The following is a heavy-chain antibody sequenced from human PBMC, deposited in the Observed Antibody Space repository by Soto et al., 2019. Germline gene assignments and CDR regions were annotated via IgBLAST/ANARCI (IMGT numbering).Heavy chain of an antibody. V-gene: IGHV1-18*01. D-gene: IGHD2-8*01. J-gene: IGHJ3*02. CDR1: GYTFTSYG. CDR3: ARFNYGIVLMVYAPRDAFDI. CDR2: ISAYNGNT. Sequence: ASVKVSCKASGYTFTSYGISWVRQAPGQGLEWMGWISAYNGNTNYAQKLQGRVTMTTDTSTSTAYMELRSLRSDDTAVYYCARFNYGIVLMVYAPRDAFDIWGQGTMVTVSS.